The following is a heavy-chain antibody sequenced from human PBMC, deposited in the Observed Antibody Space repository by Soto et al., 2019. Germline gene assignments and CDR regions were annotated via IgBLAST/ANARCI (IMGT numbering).Heavy chain of an antibody. CDR1: GYTFTTYY. Sequence: QVQLVQSGAEVKKPGASVEVSCKASGYTFTTYYIHWVRHAPGQGLEWMGVINPGGVSTKYAQKFQDRVTMTSDTSTSTVYMELNSLRSEDTAVYFCARGGNGDNVGYWYFDLWGRGTQVTVSP. CDR3: ARGGNGDNVGYWYFDL. CDR2: INPGGVST. V-gene: IGHV1-46*01. J-gene: IGHJ2*01. D-gene: IGHD4-17*01.